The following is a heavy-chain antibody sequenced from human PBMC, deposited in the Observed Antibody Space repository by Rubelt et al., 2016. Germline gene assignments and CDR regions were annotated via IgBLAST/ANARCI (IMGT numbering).Heavy chain of an antibody. CDR1: GYPFATYA. D-gene: IGHD4-17*01. Sequence: QVQLVQSGAEVKRPGASVKVSSKASGYPFATYAMHWVRQAPGQRLEWMGWIDAGNGYTKYSINLQGRVTFTRDRSASTAYMELSSLRSEDSAVYYCARFALPAVTTAYYYYALDVWGQGTTVTVSS. J-gene: IGHJ6*02. V-gene: IGHV1-3*01. CDR3: ARFALPAVTTAYYYYALDV. CDR2: IDAGNGYT.